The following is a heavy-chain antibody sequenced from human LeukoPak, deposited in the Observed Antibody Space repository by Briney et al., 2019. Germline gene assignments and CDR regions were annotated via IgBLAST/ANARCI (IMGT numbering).Heavy chain of an antibody. D-gene: IGHD6-19*01. CDR3: ARQEAYKTGWYGDALDI. J-gene: IGHJ3*02. V-gene: IGHV3-33*01. CDR1: GLIFSSSA. Sequence: PGGSLRLSCAASGLIFSSSAKHWVRQAPGKGLEWLAVMWYDGSKIHYADSVKGRFAISRDSSKNTVYLQMDGLRAEDTAVYYCARQEAYKTGWYGDALDIWGQGTMVIVSA. CDR2: MWYDGSKI.